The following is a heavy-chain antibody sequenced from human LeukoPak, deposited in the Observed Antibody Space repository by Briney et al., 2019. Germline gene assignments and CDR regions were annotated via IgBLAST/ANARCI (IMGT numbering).Heavy chain of an antibody. CDR1: GYRFTSYW. CDR3: ARHGSIGARQNWFDP. D-gene: IGHD6-6*01. CDR2: IFPDGSDT. V-gene: IGHV5-51*01. J-gene: IGHJ5*02. Sequence: GESLKISCKASGYRFTSYWIGWVRQMPGKGLEWMGIIFPDGSDTRYSPPFQGQVTISADKSINTAYLQWSSLKASDTAMYYCARHGSIGARQNWFDPWGQGTLVTVSS.